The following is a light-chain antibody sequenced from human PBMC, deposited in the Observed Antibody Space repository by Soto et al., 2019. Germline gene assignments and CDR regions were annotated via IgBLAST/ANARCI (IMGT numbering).Light chain of an antibody. CDR3: SSYTSSSTPYV. J-gene: IGLJ1*01. CDR2: EVS. Sequence: QSALTQPASVSGSPGQSITISCTGTSSDVGGYNYVSWYQQHPGKAPKLMIYEVSNRPSGVSNRFSGSKSGNTASLTISGXXAEDEADYYCSSYTSSSTPYVFGTGT. V-gene: IGLV2-14*01. CDR1: SSDVGGYNY.